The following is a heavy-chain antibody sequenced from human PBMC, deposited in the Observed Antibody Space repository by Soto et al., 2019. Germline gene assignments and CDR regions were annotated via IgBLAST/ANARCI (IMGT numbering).Heavy chain of an antibody. Sequence: GASVKVSCKASGGTFSSYAISWVRQAPGQGLEWMGGIIPIFGTANYAQKFQGRVTITADKSTSTAYMELSSLRSEDTAVYYCARDLFTGPGYCSGGSCKPDYYYYGMDVWGHGTTVTVSS. CDR3: ARDLFTGPGYCSGGSCKPDYYYYGMDV. CDR1: GGTFSSYA. V-gene: IGHV1-69*06. CDR2: IIPIFGTA. J-gene: IGHJ6*02. D-gene: IGHD2-15*01.